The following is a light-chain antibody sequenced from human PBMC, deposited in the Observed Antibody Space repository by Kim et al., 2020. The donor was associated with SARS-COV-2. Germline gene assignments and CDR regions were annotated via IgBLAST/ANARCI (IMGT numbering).Light chain of an antibody. V-gene: IGLV6-57*03. CDR1: RGSIDDNY. CDR3: QSYNRDNVL. J-gene: IGLJ2*01. Sequence: GQTVNISCTRRRGSIDDNYVQWYQQRPGGVPTTVICADDQRPSGVSDRFSGSIDNSSNSASLPISGLRTEDEADYYCQSYNRDNVLFGGGTQLTVL. CDR2: ADD.